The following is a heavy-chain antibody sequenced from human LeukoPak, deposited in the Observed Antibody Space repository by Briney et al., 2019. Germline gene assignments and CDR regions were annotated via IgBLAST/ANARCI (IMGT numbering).Heavy chain of an antibody. CDR1: GFTVSSNY. CDR3: ARGAVAAAGYYYYGMDV. J-gene: IGHJ6*02. Sequence: PGGSLRLSCAASGFTVSSNYMSWVRQAPGKGLEWVSVIYSGGSTYYADSVKGRFTISRHNSKNTLYLQMNSLRAEDTAVYYCARGAVAAAGYYYYGMDVWGQGTTVTVSS. V-gene: IGHV3-53*04. D-gene: IGHD6-13*01. CDR2: IYSGGST.